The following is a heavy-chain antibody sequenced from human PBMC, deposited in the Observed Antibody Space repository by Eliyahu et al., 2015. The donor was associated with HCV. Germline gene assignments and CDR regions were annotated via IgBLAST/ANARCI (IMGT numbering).Heavy chain of an antibody. V-gene: IGHV3-23*01. D-gene: IGHD4-17*01. CDR3: AKGRYGAPPSGFEY. Sequence: EVQLLESGGGLVQPGGSLXLSCAASGFXFSSYAXXWVRQAPGKGLGWVSVITGRGDATYYADSVKGRVTTSRDNSKNTVDLQVTSLRAEDTAVYYCAKGRYGAPPSGFEYWGQGTLVTVSS. CDR1: GFXFSSYA. CDR2: ITGRGDAT. J-gene: IGHJ4*02.